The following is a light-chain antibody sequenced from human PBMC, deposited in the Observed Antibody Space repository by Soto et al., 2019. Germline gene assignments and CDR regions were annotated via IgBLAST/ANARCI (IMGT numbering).Light chain of an antibody. CDR3: QHYNSYSEA. CDR1: QRIRTS. V-gene: IGKV1-39*01. Sequence: DIQMTQSPSSLSASIGDRVTITCRASQRIRTSLNWYQHKPGKAPKLLIYAASSLESGVPSRFSSSGSGTGFSLSISSLQPEDFATYYCQHYNSYSEAFGQGTKVELK. CDR2: AAS. J-gene: IGKJ1*01.